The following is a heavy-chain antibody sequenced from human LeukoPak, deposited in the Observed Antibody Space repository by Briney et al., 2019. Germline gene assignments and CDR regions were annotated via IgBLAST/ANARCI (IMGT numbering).Heavy chain of an antibody. CDR1: GLTVSKNY. J-gene: IGHJ6*03. CDR3: ARDHPGTYYYMDV. V-gene: IGHV3-53*01. D-gene: IGHD1/OR15-1a*01. Sequence: TGGSLRLSCAASGLTVSKNYMSWVRQAPGKGLESVSVIYSGGSTYYADSVKGRFTISRDNAKNSLYLQMNSLRAEDTAVYYCARDHPGTYYYMDVWGKGTTVTVSS. CDR2: IYSGGST.